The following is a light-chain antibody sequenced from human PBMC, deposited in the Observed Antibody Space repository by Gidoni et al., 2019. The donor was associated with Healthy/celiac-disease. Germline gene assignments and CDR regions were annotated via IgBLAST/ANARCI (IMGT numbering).Light chain of an antibody. J-gene: IGKJ1*01. CDR3: QQSYSTPLWT. V-gene: IGKV1-39*01. CDR2: AAS. Sequence: DIQMTQSPSSLSASVGDRVTITCRASQSISSYLNWYQQKPGKAPKLLIYAASSLQSGVPSRFSGSGSGTDFILTISSLQPEDFATYYCQQSYSTPLWTFXQXTKVEIK. CDR1: QSISSY.